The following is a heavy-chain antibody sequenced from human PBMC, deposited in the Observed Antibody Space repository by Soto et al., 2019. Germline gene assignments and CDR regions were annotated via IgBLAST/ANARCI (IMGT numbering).Heavy chain of an antibody. V-gene: IGHV3-30*18. CDR2: ISYDGSNK. CDR1: GFTFSSYG. J-gene: IGHJ4*02. D-gene: IGHD2-21*01. CDR3: AKIAL. Sequence: GGSLRLSCAASGFTFSSYGMHWVRQAPGKGLEWVAVISYDGSNKYYADSVEGRFTTSRDNSKNTLYLQMNSLRAEDTAVYYCAKIALWGQGTLVTVSS.